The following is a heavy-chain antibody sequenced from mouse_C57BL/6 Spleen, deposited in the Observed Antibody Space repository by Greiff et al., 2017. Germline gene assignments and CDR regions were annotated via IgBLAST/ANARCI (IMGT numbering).Heavy chain of an antibody. CDR3: ARPDYYGSAWFAY. V-gene: IGHV1-39*01. Sequence: EVQLQQSGPELVKPGASVKISCKASGYSFTDYNMNWVKQSNGKSLEWIGVINPNYGTTSYNQKFQGKATLTVDQSSSTAYMQLTRLKSEDTAVYYCARPDYYGSAWFAYWGQGTLVTVSA. CDR1: GYSFTDYN. D-gene: IGHD1-1*01. J-gene: IGHJ3*01. CDR2: INPNYGTT.